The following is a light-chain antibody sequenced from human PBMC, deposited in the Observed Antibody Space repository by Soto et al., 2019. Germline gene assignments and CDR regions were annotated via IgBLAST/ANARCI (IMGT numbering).Light chain of an antibody. J-gene: IGKJ1*01. Sequence: DIQMTQSPSSLSAVVGGKVTITCQASQDISHFLNWYQHKPGKAPNLLIFDAASLQPGVPPRFSGSGPGANFTLTISSLQPEDVATYFCQQYENLPWTFGQGTKVEI. V-gene: IGKV1-33*01. CDR3: QQYENLPWT. CDR2: DAA. CDR1: QDISHF.